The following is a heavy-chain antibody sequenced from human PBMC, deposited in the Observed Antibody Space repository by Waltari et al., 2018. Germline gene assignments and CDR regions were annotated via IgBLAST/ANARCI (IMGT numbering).Heavy chain of an antibody. D-gene: IGHD5-12*01. CDR3: ARVDSYEKFLDY. J-gene: IGHJ4*02. CDR2: IYYTRRT. V-gene: IGHV4-59*01. CDR1: GDSFGSNY. Sequence: QVQLQESGPGLVKPSETLSLTCTVSGDSFGSNYWRLIRQPPGKGLEWIGYIYYTRRTNYNPSFKSRVSISVDTSKNEFSLKLKSVTAADTAVYYCARVDSYEKFLDYWGQGALVSVSS.